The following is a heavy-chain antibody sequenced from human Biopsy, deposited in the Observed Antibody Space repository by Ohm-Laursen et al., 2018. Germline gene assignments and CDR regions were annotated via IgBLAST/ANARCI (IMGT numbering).Heavy chain of an antibody. D-gene: IGHD4-17*01. CDR2: ISSSGSTI. J-gene: IGHJ4*02. CDR3: ALAAAQTVTHFDY. V-gene: IGHV3-11*01. CDR1: GFTFSDYY. Sequence: SLRLSCAASGFTFSDYYMSWIRQAPGKGLEWVSYISSSGSTIYYADSVKGRFTISRDNAKNTLYLQMNSLRADDTAVYYCALAAAQTVTHFDYWGQGTPVTVSS.